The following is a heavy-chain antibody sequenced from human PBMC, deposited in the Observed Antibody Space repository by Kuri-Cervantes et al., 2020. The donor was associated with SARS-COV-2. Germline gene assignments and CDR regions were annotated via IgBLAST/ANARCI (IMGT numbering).Heavy chain of an antibody. CDR3: ARIPGYSSGWLAFDI. D-gene: IGHD6-19*01. CDR2: IKQDGSEK. Sequence: GGSLRLSCAASGLTFSSYWMSWVRQAPGKGLEWVANIKQDGSEKYYVDSVKGRFTISRDNAKNSLYLQMNSLRAEDTAVYYCARIPGYSSGWLAFDIWGQGTMVTVSS. V-gene: IGHV3-7*04. CDR1: GLTFSSYW. J-gene: IGHJ3*02.